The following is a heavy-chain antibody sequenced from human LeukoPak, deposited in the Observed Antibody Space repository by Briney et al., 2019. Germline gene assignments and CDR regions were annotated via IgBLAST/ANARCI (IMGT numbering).Heavy chain of an antibody. D-gene: IGHD2-15*01. CDR1: GGTFSSYA. V-gene: IGHV1-69*13. Sequence: ASVKVSCKASGGTFSSYAISWVRQAPGQGLEWMGGIIPIFGTANYAQKFQGRVTITADESTSTAYMELSSLRSEDTAVYYCARRGAYCSGGSCYDYFDYWGQGTTVTVSS. CDR3: ARRGAYCSGGSCYDYFDY. J-gene: IGHJ4*03. CDR2: IIPIFGTA.